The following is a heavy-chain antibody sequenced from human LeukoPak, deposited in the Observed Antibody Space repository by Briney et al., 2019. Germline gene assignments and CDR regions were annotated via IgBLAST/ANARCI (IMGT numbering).Heavy chain of an antibody. D-gene: IGHD2-2*01. CDR3: ARGNLQLLIDI. J-gene: IGHJ3*02. CDR1: GYTFTSYD. CDR2: VNPNSGNT. Sequence: GASVTVSCKASGYTFTSYDINWVRQATGQGLEWMGWVNPNSGNTGYAQKFQGRVTITRNTSISTAYMELSSLRSEDTAVYYCARGNLQLLIDIWGQGTMVTVSS. V-gene: IGHV1-8*03.